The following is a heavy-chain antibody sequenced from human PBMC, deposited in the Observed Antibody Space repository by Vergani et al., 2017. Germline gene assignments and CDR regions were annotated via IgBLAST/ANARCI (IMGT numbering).Heavy chain of an antibody. J-gene: IGHJ6*02. CDR3: ATDLRKQQLNYYYGMDV. CDR1: GGTFSSYA. Sequence: QVQLVQSGAEVKKPGSSVKVSCKASGGTFSSYAISWVRQAPGQGLEWMGGIIPIFGIANYAQKFQGRVTMTEDTSTDTAYMELSSLRSEDTAVYYCATDLRKQQLNYYYGMDVWGQGTTVTVSS. D-gene: IGHD6-13*01. V-gene: IGHV1-69*17. CDR2: IIPIFGIA.